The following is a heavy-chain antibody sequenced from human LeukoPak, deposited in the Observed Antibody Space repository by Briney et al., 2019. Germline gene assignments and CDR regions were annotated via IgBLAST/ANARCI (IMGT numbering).Heavy chain of an antibody. Sequence: ASVKVSCKASGYTFTGYYMHWVRQAPGQGLEWMGWINPNSGGTNYAQKFQGRVTVTRDTSISTAYMELSRLRSDDTAVYYCAREGVGATTGGWFGPWGQGTLVTVSS. J-gene: IGHJ5*02. CDR2: INPNSGGT. V-gene: IGHV1-2*02. CDR3: AREGVGATTGGWFGP. CDR1: GYTFTGYY. D-gene: IGHD1-26*01.